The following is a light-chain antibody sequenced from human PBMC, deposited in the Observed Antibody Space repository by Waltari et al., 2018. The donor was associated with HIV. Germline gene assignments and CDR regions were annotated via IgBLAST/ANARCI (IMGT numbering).Light chain of an antibody. V-gene: IGKV4-1*01. CDR2: WAS. CDR3: QQYYTTPRT. Sequence: DIVMTQSPDSLAVSLGETATINCRSSQSLLYSSNNKNYLALYQHKPGQPPKLLIYWASTRESGVPDRFSGSESGTDFTLTISSLQADDVAVYYCQQYYTTPRTFGQGTKLEIK. J-gene: IGKJ2*01. CDR1: QSLLYSSNNKNY.